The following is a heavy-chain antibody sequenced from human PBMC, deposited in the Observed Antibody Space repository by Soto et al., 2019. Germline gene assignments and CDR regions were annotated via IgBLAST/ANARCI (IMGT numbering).Heavy chain of an antibody. J-gene: IGHJ4*02. Sequence: SGPTRVNPTQTLTLTCTFSGFSLSTSGMCVSWIRQPPGKALEWLTLIDWDDDKYYSTSLKTRLTISKDTSKNQVVLTMTNMDPVDTATYYCARIIDSGYAFDYWGQGTLVTVSS. D-gene: IGHD5-12*01. CDR2: IDWDDDK. CDR1: GFSLSTSGMC. CDR3: ARIIDSGYAFDY. V-gene: IGHV2-70*01.